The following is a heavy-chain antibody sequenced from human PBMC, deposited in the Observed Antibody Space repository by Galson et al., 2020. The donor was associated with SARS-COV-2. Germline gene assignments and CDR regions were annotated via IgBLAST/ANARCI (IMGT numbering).Heavy chain of an antibody. CDR2: IFPGDSKT. V-gene: IGHV5-51*01. CDR3: ARRKGPERGSYYYDMDV. D-gene: IGHD3-10*01. CDR1: GYSFINYW. Sequence: AVVSTHGESLKISCKGSGYSFINYWIAWVRQMPGEGLQWMGLIFPGDSKTRYSPSFEGQVNISADKSISTAYLQWSSLKASDTAMYYCARRKGPERGSYYYDMDVWGQGTTVSVSS. J-gene: IGHJ6*02.